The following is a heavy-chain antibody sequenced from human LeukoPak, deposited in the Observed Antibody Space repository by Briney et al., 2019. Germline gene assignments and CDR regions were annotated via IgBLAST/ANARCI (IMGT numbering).Heavy chain of an antibody. D-gene: IGHD3-22*01. V-gene: IGHV1-69*01. Sequence: GASVKVSCKASGGTFSSYAISWVRQAPGQGVEWMGGIIPIFGTTNYAQKFQGRLTITADDSTTTAYMELSSPRPEDTAVFYCATDYYDSRGYSHDAFDIWGQGTMVTVSS. CDR1: GGTFSSYA. J-gene: IGHJ3*02. CDR2: IIPIFGTT. CDR3: ATDYYDSRGYSHDAFDI.